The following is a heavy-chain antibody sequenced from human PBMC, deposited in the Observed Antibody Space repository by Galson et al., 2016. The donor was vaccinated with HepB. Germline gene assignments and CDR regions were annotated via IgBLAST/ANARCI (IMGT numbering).Heavy chain of an antibody. V-gene: IGHV3-30-3*01. D-gene: IGHD2-21*01. CDR2: TAYDGSLK. CDR1: GFTFSSHA. CDR3: LTLFGDKLY. J-gene: IGHJ4*02. Sequence: SLRLSCAASGFTFSSHAMHWVRQAPGKGLEWVATTAYDGSLKYYADSVKGRFTISKDNSKNTLYLQMNSLRSEDTGLYYCLTLFGDKLYWGQGTLVTVSS.